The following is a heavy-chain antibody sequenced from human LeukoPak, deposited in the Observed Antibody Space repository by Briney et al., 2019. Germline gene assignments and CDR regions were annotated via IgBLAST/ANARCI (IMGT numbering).Heavy chain of an antibody. V-gene: IGHV4-59*10. CDR2: IYTSGST. Sequence: PSETLSLTCAVYGGSFSGYYWSWIRQPAGKGLEWIGRIYTSGSTNYNPSLKSRVTISVDTSKNQFSLKLSSVTAADTAVYYCARGPKRGYSGYDPTSYYYYMDVWGKGTTVTVSS. J-gene: IGHJ6*03. CDR3: ARGPKRGYSGYDPTSYYYYMDV. D-gene: IGHD5-12*01. CDR1: GGSFSGYY.